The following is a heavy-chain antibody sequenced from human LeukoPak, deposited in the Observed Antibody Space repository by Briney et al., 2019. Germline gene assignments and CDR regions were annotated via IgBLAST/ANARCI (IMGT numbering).Heavy chain of an antibody. Sequence: GSLRLSCAASGFTFSSYAMSWVRQAPGKGLEWVSAISGSGGSIYYADSVKGRFTISRDNSKNTLYLQMNSQRVEDTAVYFCARGGLAVVTDYWGQGTLVTVSS. V-gene: IGHV3-23*01. D-gene: IGHD3-10*01. CDR2: ISGSGGSI. CDR1: GFTFSSYA. J-gene: IGHJ4*02. CDR3: ARGGLAVVTDY.